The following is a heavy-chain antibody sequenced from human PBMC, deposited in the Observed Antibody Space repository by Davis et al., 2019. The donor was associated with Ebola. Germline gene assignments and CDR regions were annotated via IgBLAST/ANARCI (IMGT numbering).Heavy chain of an antibody. CDR1: GLTVSSTY. J-gene: IGHJ4*02. V-gene: IGHV3-53*01. CDR3: AKEGGGYSNSLGY. Sequence: GESLKISCAASGLTVSSTYMNWVRQAPGKGLECVSIILSGGTTFYADSVKGRFTISRDNSKNILYLQMNSLRAEDTAVYYCAKEGGGYSNSLGYWGQGTLVTVSS. CDR2: ILSGGTT. D-gene: IGHD4-11*01.